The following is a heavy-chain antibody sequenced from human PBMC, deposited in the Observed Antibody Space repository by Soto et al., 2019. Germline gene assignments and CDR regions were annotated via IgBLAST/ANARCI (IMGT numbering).Heavy chain of an antibody. CDR1: GGTLSSYA. D-gene: IGHD2-21*02. CDR3: ARDRAYCGGDCYSEVAFDI. CDR2: IIPIFGTA. Sequence: ASVKVSCKASGGTLSSYAISWVRQAPGQGLEWMGGIIPIFGTANYAQKFQGRVTITADESTSTAYMELSSLRSEDTAVYYCARDRAYCGGDCYSEVAFDIWGQGPMVTVSS. J-gene: IGHJ3*02. V-gene: IGHV1-69*13.